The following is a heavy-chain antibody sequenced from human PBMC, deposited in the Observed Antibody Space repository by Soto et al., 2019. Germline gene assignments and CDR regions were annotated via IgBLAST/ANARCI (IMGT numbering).Heavy chain of an antibody. CDR2: VSKSGLDK. V-gene: IGHV3-23*01. Sequence: PGGSLRLSCVASGVTFSSYAMSWVRQAPGKGLEWVAAVSKSGLDKNYADFVKGRFTISRDNSKNTLYLQMNSLTAEDTAVYYCARDFVVGGPTINYYYGMDVWGQGTTVTVSS. CDR1: GVTFSSYA. J-gene: IGHJ6*02. D-gene: IGHD1-26*01. CDR3: ARDFVVGGPTINYYYGMDV.